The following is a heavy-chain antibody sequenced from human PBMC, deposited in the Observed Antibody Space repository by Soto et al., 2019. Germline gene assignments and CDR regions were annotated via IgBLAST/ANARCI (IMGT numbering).Heavy chain of an antibody. CDR1: GFIFSDYS. CDR3: ARDWAAALDY. D-gene: IGHD6-13*01. CDR2: ISGSRGYI. J-gene: IGHJ4*02. Sequence: GGSLRLSCAASGFIFSDYSMNWVRQAPGKGLEWVSSISGSRGYIYYGDSVKGRFTISRDNAKNSVVLQMNNLRAEDTAVYYCARDWAAALDYWGPGT. V-gene: IGHV3-21*01.